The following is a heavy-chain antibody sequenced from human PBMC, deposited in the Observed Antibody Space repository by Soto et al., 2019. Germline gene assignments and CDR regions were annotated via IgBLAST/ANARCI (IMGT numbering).Heavy chain of an antibody. J-gene: IGHJ4*02. CDR3: ARIQLISMVVVSNPYFDS. CDR2: IFSNDEK. CDR1: GFSLSNPRMG. D-gene: IGHD3-22*01. Sequence: SGPTLVNPTETLTLTCTVSGFSLSNPRMGVSWIRQPPGKALEWLAHIFSNDEKSYSTSLKSRLTISRDTSKSQVVLTMTNMDLVDTDTYYCARIQLISMVVVSNPYFDSWGQGALVTVS. V-gene: IGHV2-26*01.